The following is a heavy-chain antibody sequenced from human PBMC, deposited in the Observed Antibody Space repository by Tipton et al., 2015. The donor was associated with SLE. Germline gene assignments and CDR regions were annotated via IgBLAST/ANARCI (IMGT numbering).Heavy chain of an antibody. J-gene: IGHJ4*02. Sequence: TLSLTCTVSGGSISFDYWSWIRQSAGRGLEWIGYVYYSGTTNYNPSLKSRVTISVDTSKNHFSLNLTSVAAADTAVYYCARVDSSNWYVDYWGQGTPVTVSS. CDR3: ARVDSSNWYVDY. V-gene: IGHV4-59*01. D-gene: IGHD3-22*01. CDR1: GGSISFDY. CDR2: VYYSGTT.